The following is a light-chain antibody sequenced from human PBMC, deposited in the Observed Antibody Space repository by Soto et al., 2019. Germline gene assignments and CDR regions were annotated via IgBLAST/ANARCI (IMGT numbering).Light chain of an antibody. CDR1: SSDVGGYNY. J-gene: IGLJ2*01. Sequence: QSALTQPASVSGSPGQSITISCTGTSSDVGGYNYVSWYQQHPGKAPKLMIYDVSNRPSGVSNRFSGSKSGNTASLTISGLQAEDEAAYYSSSYTSSSTLVVFGGGTKLTVL. CDR3: SSYTSSSTLVV. V-gene: IGLV2-14*01. CDR2: DVS.